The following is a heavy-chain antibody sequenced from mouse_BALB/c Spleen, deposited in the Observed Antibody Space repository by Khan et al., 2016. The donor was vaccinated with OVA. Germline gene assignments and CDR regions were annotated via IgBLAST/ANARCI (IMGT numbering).Heavy chain of an antibody. Sequence: LQQSGPGLVKPSQSLSLTCTVTGYSITSGYAWNWIRQFPGNKLEWMGYISYSGVTSYTPSLKSRISITRDTSKTQFFLQLNSVTTEDTATYYCARGNYYGYYFDYWGQGTTLTVSS. CDR1: GYSITSGYA. J-gene: IGHJ2*01. V-gene: IGHV3-2*02. CDR3: ARGNYYGYYFDY. D-gene: IGHD1-1*01. CDR2: ISYSGVT.